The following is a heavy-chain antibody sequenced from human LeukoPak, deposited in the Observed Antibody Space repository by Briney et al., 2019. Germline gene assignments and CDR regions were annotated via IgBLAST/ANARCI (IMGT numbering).Heavy chain of an antibody. V-gene: IGHV3-13*04. Sequence: PGGSLRLSCAVSGFTFSMYDMHWVRQVTGKGLEWVSGIRSAGDTNYAGSVTGRFTISRENAKNSLYLQMSSLRAGDTALYYCARQSRLNTFDYWGQGILVTVSS. CDR3: ARQSRLNTFDY. CDR1: GFTFSMYD. J-gene: IGHJ4*02. CDR2: IRSAGDT.